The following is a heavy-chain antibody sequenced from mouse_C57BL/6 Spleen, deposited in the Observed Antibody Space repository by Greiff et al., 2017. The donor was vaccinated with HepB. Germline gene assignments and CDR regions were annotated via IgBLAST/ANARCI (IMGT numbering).Heavy chain of an antibody. J-gene: IGHJ4*01. CDR3: STVVATRGYYAMDY. CDR1: GYTFTDHI. V-gene: IGHV1-11*01. Sequence: VQLQESGAELASPGASVTLSCKASGYTFTDHIMNWVKKRPGQGLEWIGRIYPVSGETNYNQKFMGKATFSVDRSSSTVYMVLNSLTSEDPAVYYCSTVVATRGYYAMDYWGQGTSVTVSS. D-gene: IGHD1-1*01. CDR2: IYPVSGET.